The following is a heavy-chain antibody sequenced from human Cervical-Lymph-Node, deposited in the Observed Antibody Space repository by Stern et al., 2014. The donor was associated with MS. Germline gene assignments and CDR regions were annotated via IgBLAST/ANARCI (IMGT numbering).Heavy chain of an antibody. CDR1: GVTFSNSS. CDR2: IIPLFDST. Sequence: VQLVESGTEVKKPGSSVKVSCKASGVTFSNSSITWVRQAPGQGLEWIGGIIPLFDSTHYAQMFQGRVTITADESTITSYMELNSLRSEDTAVYYCARGGLYYYYSGMDVWGQGTTVIVSS. V-gene: IGHV1-69*01. CDR3: ARGGLYYYYSGMDV. J-gene: IGHJ6*02.